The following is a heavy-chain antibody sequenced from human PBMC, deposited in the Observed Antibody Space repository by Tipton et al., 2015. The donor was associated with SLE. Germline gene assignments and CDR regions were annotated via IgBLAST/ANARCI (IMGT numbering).Heavy chain of an antibody. Sequence: SLRLSCAASGFTFSSYAMSWVRQAPGKGLEWVSAISDSGGSTYYADSVKGRFTISRDNSKNTLYLHMNSLRAEDTTVYYCAKNDWSGYYWASFDYWGQGTLITVSS. CDR1: GFTFSSYA. D-gene: IGHD3-3*01. CDR2: ISDSGGST. V-gene: IGHV3-23*01. J-gene: IGHJ4*02. CDR3: AKNDWSGYYWASFDY.